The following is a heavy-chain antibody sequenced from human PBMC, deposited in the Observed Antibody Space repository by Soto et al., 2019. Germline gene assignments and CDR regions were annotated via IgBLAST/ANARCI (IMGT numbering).Heavy chain of an antibody. CDR1: GYTFTSYD. CDR2: MNPNSGNT. D-gene: IGHD2-2*01. CDR3: ARLTSRSHDAFDI. V-gene: IGHV1-8*01. Sequence: QVQLVQSGAEVKKPGASVKVSCKASGYTFTSYDINWVRQATGQGLEWMGWMNPNSGNTGYAQKVQGRVTMTRNTSISTAYMEVSSLRSEDTAVYYCARLTSRSHDAFDIWGQGTMVTVSS. J-gene: IGHJ3*02.